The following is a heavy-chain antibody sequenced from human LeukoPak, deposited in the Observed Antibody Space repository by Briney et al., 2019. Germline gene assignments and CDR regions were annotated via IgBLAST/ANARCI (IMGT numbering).Heavy chain of an antibody. J-gene: IGHJ2*01. CDR1: GFTFSSYE. CDR3: ARDSSSYWFFDL. Sequence: GRSLRLSCAASGFTFSSYEMNWVRHAPAQGLEWVSYISSSGSTIYYADSVKGRFTISRDNAKNSLFLQMNSLRAEDTAVYYCARDSSSYWFFDLWGRGTLVTVSS. CDR2: ISSSGSTI. V-gene: IGHV3-48*03.